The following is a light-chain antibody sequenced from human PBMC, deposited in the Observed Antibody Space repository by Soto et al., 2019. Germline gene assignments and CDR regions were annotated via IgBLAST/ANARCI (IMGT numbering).Light chain of an antibody. J-gene: IGKJ1*01. CDR3: QQTYSTPPT. V-gene: IGKV1-39*01. Sequence: DIQMTQYPSSLSASVGDRVTITCRASQSISSYLTWYQQKAGLAPKLLIYAASSLQSGVPSRFSGSGSGTDFTLTISSLQPEDFATYYCQQTYSTPPTFGQGSKVDIK. CDR1: QSISSY. CDR2: AAS.